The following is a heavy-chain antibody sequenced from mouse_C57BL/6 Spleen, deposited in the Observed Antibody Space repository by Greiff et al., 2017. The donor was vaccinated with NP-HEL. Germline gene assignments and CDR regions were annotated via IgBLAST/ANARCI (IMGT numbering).Heavy chain of an antibody. J-gene: IGHJ4*01. V-gene: IGHV10-1*01. CDR2: IRSKSNNYAT. Sequence: EVQVVESGGGLVQPKGSLKLSCAASGFSFNTYAMNWVRQAPGKGLEWVARIRSKSNNYATSYADSVKDRFTISRDDSESMLYLQMNNLKTEDTAMYYCVRHAGYYAMDDWGQGTSVTVAS. CDR1: GFSFNTYA. CDR3: VRHAGYYAMDD.